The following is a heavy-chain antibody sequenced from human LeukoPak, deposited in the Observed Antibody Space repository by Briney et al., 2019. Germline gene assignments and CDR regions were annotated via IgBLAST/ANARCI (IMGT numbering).Heavy chain of an antibody. CDR2: ISPYNGNT. J-gene: IGHJ4*02. CDR1: GYTFNTYG. Sequence: AASVKVSCKASGYTFNTYGITWVRQAPGQGIERMGWISPYNGNTNYAQKLQGRVTMTTDTSTSTAYMELGILRSNDTAVYYCARDLGGPFDYWGQGTLVTVSP. CDR3: ARDLGGPFDY. D-gene: IGHD2-15*01. V-gene: IGHV1-18*01.